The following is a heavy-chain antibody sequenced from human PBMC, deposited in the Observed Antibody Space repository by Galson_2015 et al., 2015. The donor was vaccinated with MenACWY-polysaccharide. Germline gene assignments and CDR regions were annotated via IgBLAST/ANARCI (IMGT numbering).Heavy chain of an antibody. V-gene: IGHV2-5*02. Sequence: PALVKPTQTLTLTCTFSGFSLSSNRLGVGWIRQPPGKALEWLALIYWDDDKHYNPSLKSRLTITKDTSKSQVVLTMTNMDPVDTATYYCAHRRPPSPVDTDWLDPWGQGTLVTVSS. CDR3: AHRRPPSPVDTDWLDP. CDR1: GFSLSSNRLG. J-gene: IGHJ5*02. D-gene: IGHD5-18*01. CDR2: IYWDDDK.